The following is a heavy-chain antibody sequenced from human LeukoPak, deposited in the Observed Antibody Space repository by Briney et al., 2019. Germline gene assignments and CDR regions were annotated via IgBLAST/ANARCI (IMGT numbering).Heavy chain of an antibody. CDR3: ARGIWFDP. Sequence: SQTLSLTCTVSGYAITSGGFSWNWIRQPPGKGLEWIGCIYDRGPAYYNPSLKSRFTISVDRPKNQFFLNVTSLTAADTAVYYCARGIWFDPWGQGTLVTVSS. D-gene: IGHD3-10*01. CDR1: GYAITSGGFS. CDR2: IYDRGPA. J-gene: IGHJ5*02. V-gene: IGHV4-30-2*01.